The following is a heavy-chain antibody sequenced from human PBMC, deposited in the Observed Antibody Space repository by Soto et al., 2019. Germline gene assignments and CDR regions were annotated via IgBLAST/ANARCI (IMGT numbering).Heavy chain of an antibody. CDR2: INPNSGGT. Sequence: ASVKVSCKASGYTFTGYYMHWVRQAPGQGLEWMGWINPNSGGTNYAQKFQGWVTMTRDTSTSTAYMELRSLRSDDTAEYYCARDDSSSWYVPYNWFDPWGQGTLVTVSS. J-gene: IGHJ5*02. CDR3: ARDDSSSWYVPYNWFDP. V-gene: IGHV1-2*04. CDR1: GYTFTGYY. D-gene: IGHD6-13*01.